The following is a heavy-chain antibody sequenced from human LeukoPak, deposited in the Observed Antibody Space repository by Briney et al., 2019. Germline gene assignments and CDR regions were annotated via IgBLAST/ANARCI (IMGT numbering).Heavy chain of an antibody. CDR1: GGSFSGYY. Sequence: SETLSLTCAVYGGSFSGYYWSWIRQPPGKGLEWIGEINHSGSTNYNPSLKSRVTISVDTSKNQFSLKLSSVTAADTAVYYCARLRRHSSDWYADDYWGQGTLVTVSS. CDR2: INHSGST. J-gene: IGHJ4*02. V-gene: IGHV4-34*01. CDR3: ARLRRHSSDWYADDY. D-gene: IGHD6-19*01.